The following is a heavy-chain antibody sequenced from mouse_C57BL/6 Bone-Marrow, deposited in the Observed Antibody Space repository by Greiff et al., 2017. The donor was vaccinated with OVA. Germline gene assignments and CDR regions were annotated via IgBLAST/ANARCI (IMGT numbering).Heavy chain of an antibody. CDR2: IYPSDSET. J-gene: IGHJ1*03. Sequence: QVQLQQPGAELVRPGSSVKLSCKASGYTFTSYWMDWVKQRPGQGLEWIGNIYPSDSETHYNQKFKDKATLTVDKSSSTAYMQLSSLTSEDSAVYYWAGLLLRPHWYFDVWGTGTTVTVSS. V-gene: IGHV1-61*01. D-gene: IGHD1-1*01. CDR1: GYTFTSYW. CDR3: AGLLLRPHWYFDV.